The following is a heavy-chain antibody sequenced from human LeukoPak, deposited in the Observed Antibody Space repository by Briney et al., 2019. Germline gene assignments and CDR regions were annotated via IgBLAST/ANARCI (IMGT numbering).Heavy chain of an antibody. Sequence: GGSLRLSCAASGFTFSSYGMHWVRQAPGKGLEWVAFIRYDGSNKYYADSVKGRFTISRDNSKNTLYLQMNGLRAEDTAVYYCAKDSGYYYDSSGYYPDYWGQGTLVTVSS. CDR3: AKDSGYYYDSSGYYPDY. CDR2: IRYDGSNK. CDR1: GFTFSSYG. V-gene: IGHV3-30*02. J-gene: IGHJ4*02. D-gene: IGHD3-22*01.